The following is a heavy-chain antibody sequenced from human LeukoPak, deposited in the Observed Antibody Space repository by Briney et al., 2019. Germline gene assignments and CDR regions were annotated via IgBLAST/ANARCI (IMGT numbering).Heavy chain of an antibody. J-gene: IGHJ4*02. D-gene: IGHD4-17*01. CDR2: INSDGSSI. V-gene: IGHV3-74*01. Sequence: PGGSLRLSCAASGFTFSSHWMHWVRQAPGKGLVWVSRINSDGSSISYADSVKGRFTISRDNSKNTLYLQMNSLRAEDTAVYYCAKVGGDAGGPTDYWGQGTLVTVSS. CDR3: AKVGGDAGGPTDY. CDR1: GFTFSSHW.